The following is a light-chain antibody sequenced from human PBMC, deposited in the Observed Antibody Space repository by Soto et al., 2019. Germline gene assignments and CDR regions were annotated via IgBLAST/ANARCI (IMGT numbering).Light chain of an antibody. CDR2: DVS. J-gene: IGLJ3*02. CDR3: CSYAGSYTWV. Sequence: QSVLTQPRSVSGSPGQSVTISCTGTSSDVGTYNYVSWYQQHPGKAPKLMIHDVSERPSGVPDRFSGSKSGNTASLTISGLQAEDEADYYCCSYAGSYTWVFGGGTKLTVL. V-gene: IGLV2-11*01. CDR1: SSDVGTYNY.